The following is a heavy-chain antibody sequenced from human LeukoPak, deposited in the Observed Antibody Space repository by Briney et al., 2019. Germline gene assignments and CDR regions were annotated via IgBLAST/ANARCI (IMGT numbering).Heavy chain of an antibody. V-gene: IGHV1-18*04. D-gene: IGHD1-26*01. J-gene: IGHJ3*02. CDR1: GYTFTGYY. Sequence: ASVKVSCKASGYTFTGYYMHWVRQAPGQGLEWMGWISVYNRNTNCAQKLQDRVTMTTDRSTSTAYMELRSLRSDDTAVYYCARALDPGIVGAKNAFDIWGQGTMVTVSS. CDR3: ARALDPGIVGAKNAFDI. CDR2: ISVYNRNT.